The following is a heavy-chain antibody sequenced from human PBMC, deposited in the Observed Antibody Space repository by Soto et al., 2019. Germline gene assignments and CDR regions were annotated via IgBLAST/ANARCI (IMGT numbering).Heavy chain of an antibody. CDR1: GGTFSSYT. CDR2: IIPILGIA. J-gene: IGHJ5*02. CDR3: ARDKGYCSSTSCYGSWFDP. V-gene: IGHV1-69*08. D-gene: IGHD2-2*01. Sequence: QVQLVQSGAEVKKPGSSVKVSCKASGGTFSSYTISWVRQAPGQGLEWMGRIIPILGIANYAQKFQGRVTITADKSTSTAYMELSSLRSDDTAVYYCARDKGYCSSTSCYGSWFDPWGQGTLVTVSS.